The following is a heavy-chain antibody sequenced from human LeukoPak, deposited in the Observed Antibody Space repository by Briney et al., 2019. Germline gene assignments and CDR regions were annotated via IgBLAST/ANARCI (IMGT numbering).Heavy chain of an antibody. CDR2: IIPILGIA. D-gene: IGHD2-15*01. J-gene: IGHJ4*02. V-gene: IGHV1-69*04. Sequence: GASVKVSCKASGGTFSSYAISWVRQAPGQGLKWMGRIIPILGIANYAQKFQGRVTITADKSTSTAYMELSSLRSEDTAVYYCARAYCSGGSCSTEYWGQGTLVTVSS. CDR1: GGTFSSYA. CDR3: ARAYCSGGSCSTEY.